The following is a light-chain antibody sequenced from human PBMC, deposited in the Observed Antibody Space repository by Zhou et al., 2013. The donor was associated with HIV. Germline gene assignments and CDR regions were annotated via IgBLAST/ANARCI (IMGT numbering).Light chain of an antibody. Sequence: IVLTQSPVTLYVSPGGRATLSCRASESISRNLAWYQHRSGQPPRLLIYGASSRATGVPARFSGSGSGTDFTLTISRLEPEDFAVYYCQQYGSSPITFGQGTRLETK. CDR3: QQYGSSPIT. V-gene: IGKV3-20*01. CDR1: ESISRN. CDR2: GAS. J-gene: IGKJ5*01.